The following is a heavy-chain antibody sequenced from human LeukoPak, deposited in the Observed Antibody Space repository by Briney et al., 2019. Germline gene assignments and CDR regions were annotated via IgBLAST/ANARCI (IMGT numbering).Heavy chain of an antibody. J-gene: IGHJ4*02. V-gene: IGHV1-2*02. D-gene: IGHD6-13*01. CDR3: ARAPYSSSWYLPETY. CDR1: EYTFTDYY. CDR2: INPNTGAT. Sequence: ASVNVSCRASEYTFTDYYIHWVRQAPGQGLEWMGWINPNTGATLYAQTFQGRVTMTRDTSINTAYMELSRLRSDDTAVYYCARAPYSSSWYLPETYWGQGTLVTVSS.